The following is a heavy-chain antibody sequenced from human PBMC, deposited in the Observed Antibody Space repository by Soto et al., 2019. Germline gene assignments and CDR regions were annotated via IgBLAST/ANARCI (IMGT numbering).Heavy chain of an antibody. CDR1: GFSFSNAW. V-gene: IGHV3-15*01. J-gene: IGHJ5*02. Sequence: PVGSLRLSCVASGFSFSNAWMSWVRQAPGKGLEWLGRIKSKAHGGTTDDAAPAKGRFTISRDDSRNTLYLEMNSLKTEDTAVYYCFTDRTSSPVDRWGQGTLVTVSS. CDR3: FTDRTSSPVDR. CDR2: IKSKAHGGTT. D-gene: IGHD2-2*01.